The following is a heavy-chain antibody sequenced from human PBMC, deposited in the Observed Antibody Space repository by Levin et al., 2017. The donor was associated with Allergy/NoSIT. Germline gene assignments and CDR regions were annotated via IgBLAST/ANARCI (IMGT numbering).Heavy chain of an antibody. CDR2: IWYDGSDK. D-gene: IGHD1-26*01. J-gene: IGHJ3*02. CDR3: ARDKGGRSRLAFDI. CDR1: GFTFSSYS. V-gene: IGHV3-33*01. Sequence: GESLKISCAASGFTFSSYSMHWVRQAPGKGLEWVAVIWYDGSDKYYADSVKGRFTISRDISNNTLYLQMNSLRAEDTAVYYCARDKGGRSRLAFDIWGQGTVVTVSS.